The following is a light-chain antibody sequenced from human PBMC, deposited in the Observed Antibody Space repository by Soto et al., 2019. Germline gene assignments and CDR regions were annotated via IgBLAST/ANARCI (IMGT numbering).Light chain of an antibody. Sequence: QSALTQPASVSRSPGQSITISCTGTSSDVGGYNHVSWYQHHPGKAPKVIIFEVNNRPSGISNRFSGSKSGNTASLTISGLQAEDEADYYCASYTTTSTLWVFGGGTKLTVL. CDR1: SSDVGGYNH. CDR3: ASYTTTSTLWV. CDR2: EVN. J-gene: IGLJ3*02. V-gene: IGLV2-14*01.